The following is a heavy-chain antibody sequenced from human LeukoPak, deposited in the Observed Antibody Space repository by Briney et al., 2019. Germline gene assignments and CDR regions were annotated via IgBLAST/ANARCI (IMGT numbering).Heavy chain of an antibody. Sequence: PGGSLRLSCTASGFTFTSYAMSWVSQAPGKGLEWVSVISGTGGSTNHADSVKGRFTISRDNSKNTLYLQMNSLRAEDTAVYYCAKESGDDSSGYYEVFDYWGQGTLVTVSS. CDR3: AKESGDDSSGYYEVFDY. V-gene: IGHV3-23*01. D-gene: IGHD3-22*01. CDR2: ISGTGGST. J-gene: IGHJ4*02. CDR1: GFTFTSYA.